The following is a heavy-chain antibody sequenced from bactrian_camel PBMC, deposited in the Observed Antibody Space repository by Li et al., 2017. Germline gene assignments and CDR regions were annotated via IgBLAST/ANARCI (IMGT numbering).Heavy chain of an antibody. Sequence: HVQLVESGGGSVQAGGSLRLSCAEASGYATSTYCMGWFRQAPGKGLEWVSSIYSDGTYTHYADSVKGRFTISRDHAEVYLQMISLKPEDTAVYYCARGGGSSYFTEYKYWGQGTQVTVS. CDR1: GYATSTYC. J-gene: IGHJ4*01. CDR3: ARGGGSSYFTEYKY. V-gene: IGHV3S6*01. CDR2: IYSDGTYT. D-gene: IGHD2*01.